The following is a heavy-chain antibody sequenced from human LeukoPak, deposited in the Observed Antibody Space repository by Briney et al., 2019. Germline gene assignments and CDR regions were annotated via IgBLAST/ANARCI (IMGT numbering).Heavy chain of an antibody. Sequence: GGSLRLSCAASGFSFSNHYLRWIRQAPGKGLEWVANINENGSNKWHLGSVKGRFTVSRENARTAMYLQMNRLRVEDTAAYYCTRVIVAVPGYFDYFDFWGQGALVTVSS. CDR1: GFSFSNHY. CDR3: TRVIVAVPGYFDYFDF. D-gene: IGHD6-19*01. V-gene: IGHV3-7*01. CDR2: INENGSNK. J-gene: IGHJ4*02.